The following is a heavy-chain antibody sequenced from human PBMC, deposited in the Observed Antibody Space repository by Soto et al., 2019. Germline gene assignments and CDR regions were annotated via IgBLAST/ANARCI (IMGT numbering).Heavy chain of an antibody. CDR3: ARDFTDSSGPTLGMGV. J-gene: IGHJ6*02. CDR2: IYYNGST. CDR1: GGSISSGDYY. V-gene: IGHV4-30-4*01. D-gene: IGHD6-19*01. Sequence: SETLSLTCTVSGGSISSGDYYWSWIRQPPGKGLEWIGYIYYNGSTYYNPSLKSRVTISGDTSKNQFSLKLSSVTAADTAVYYCARDFTDSSGPTLGMGVWGQGTTVTVSS.